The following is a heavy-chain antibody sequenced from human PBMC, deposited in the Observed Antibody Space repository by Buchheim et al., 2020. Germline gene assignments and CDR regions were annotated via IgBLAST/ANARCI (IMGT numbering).Heavy chain of an antibody. J-gene: IGHJ6*03. CDR1: GGSINSDY. V-gene: IGHV4-59*01. Sequence: QVQLQESGPGLVKPSETLSLTCTVSGGSINSDYWSWIRQPPGRGLEYLGYIFYTGSTTYTPSLKSRVTISVDTSKKQFSLELTSVTAADTAVYYCAKGHFYYMDVWGKGTT. CDR3: AKGHFYYMDV. D-gene: IGHD3-3*02. CDR2: IFYTGST.